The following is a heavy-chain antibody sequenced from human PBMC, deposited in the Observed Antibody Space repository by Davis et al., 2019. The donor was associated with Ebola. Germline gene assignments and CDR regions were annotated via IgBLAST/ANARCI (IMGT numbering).Heavy chain of an antibody. J-gene: IGHJ5*02. CDR2: IYYSGST. Sequence: MPSETLSLTCTVSGGSISSSSYYWGWIRQPPGKGLEWIGSIYYSGSTYYNPSLKSRVTISVDTSKNQFSLKLSSVTAADTAVYYCARIAVAGTFWFDPWGQGTLVTVSS. V-gene: IGHV4-39*01. D-gene: IGHD6-19*01. CDR1: GGSISSSSYY. CDR3: ARIAVAGTFWFDP.